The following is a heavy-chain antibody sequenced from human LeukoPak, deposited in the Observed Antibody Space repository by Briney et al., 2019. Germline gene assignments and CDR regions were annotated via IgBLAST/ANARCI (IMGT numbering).Heavy chain of an antibody. CDR1: GGSFSGYY. Sequence: SETLSLTCAVYGGSFSGYYWSWIRQPPGKGLEWIGEINHSGSTNYNPSLKSRVTISVDTSKNQFSLKLSSVTAADTAVYYCARDYYDSSGYLFSDYWGQGTLVTVSS. J-gene: IGHJ4*02. CDR3: ARDYYDSSGYLFSDY. CDR2: INHSGST. V-gene: IGHV4-34*01. D-gene: IGHD3-22*01.